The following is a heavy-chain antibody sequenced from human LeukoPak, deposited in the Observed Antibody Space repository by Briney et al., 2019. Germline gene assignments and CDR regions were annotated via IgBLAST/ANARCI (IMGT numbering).Heavy chain of an antibody. Sequence: PRGSLRLSCAASGFTFGNSYMSWLPHAPGDSLQRVSYISHSVGTIHYADSAKGRFTISRDNAKNSLYLQMDSLRAEDTAVYFCARAPFDTKGYYQAPIRFDAWGQGTLVTVSS. CDR2: ISHSVGTI. V-gene: IGHV3-11*01. D-gene: IGHD3-22*01. CDR3: ARAPFDTKGYYQAPIRFDA. J-gene: IGHJ5*02. CDR1: GFTFGNSY.